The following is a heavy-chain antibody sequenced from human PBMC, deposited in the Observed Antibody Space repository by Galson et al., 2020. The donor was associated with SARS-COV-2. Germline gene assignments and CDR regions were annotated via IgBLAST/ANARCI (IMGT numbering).Heavy chain of an antibody. CDR2: IYYSGST. V-gene: IGHV4-39*01. D-gene: IGHD3-22*01. CDR1: GGSISSSSYY. CDR3: ARTIQYYYDSGGYYRVFYCDY. Sequence: SETLSLTYTVSGGSISSSSYYWGWIRQPPGKGLEWIGSIYYSGSTYYNPSLKSRVTISVDTSKNQFSLKLSSVTAADTAVYYCARTIQYYYDSGGYYRVFYCDYWGQGTLVTVSS. J-gene: IGHJ4*02.